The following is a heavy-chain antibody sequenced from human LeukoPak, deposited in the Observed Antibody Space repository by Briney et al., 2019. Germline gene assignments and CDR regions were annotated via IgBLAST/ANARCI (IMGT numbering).Heavy chain of an antibody. CDR1: GGSISSYY. CDR3: AGIRRVAGTRYFQH. D-gene: IGHD6-19*01. Sequence: PSETLSLTCTVSGGSISSYYWSWIRQPPGKGLEWIGYIYYSGSTNYNPSLKSRVTISVDTSKNQFSLKLSSVTAADTAVYYCAGIRRVAGTRYFQHWGQGTLVTVSS. CDR2: IYYSGST. V-gene: IGHV4-59*12. J-gene: IGHJ1*01.